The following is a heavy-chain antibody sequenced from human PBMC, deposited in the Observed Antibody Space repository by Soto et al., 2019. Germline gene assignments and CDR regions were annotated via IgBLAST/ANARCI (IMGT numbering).Heavy chain of an antibody. CDR1: GFTFNIYW. CDR3: AKFLVYDFWSGYYLSGAFDT. Sequence: PGGSLRLSCAASGFTFNIYWMHWVRQAPGKGLVWVSAISGSGGSTYYADSVKGRFTISRDNSKNTLYLQMNSLRAEDTAVYYCAKFLVYDFWSGYYLSGAFDTWGQGTMVTVSS. J-gene: IGHJ3*02. D-gene: IGHD3-3*01. V-gene: IGHV3-23*01. CDR2: ISGSGGST.